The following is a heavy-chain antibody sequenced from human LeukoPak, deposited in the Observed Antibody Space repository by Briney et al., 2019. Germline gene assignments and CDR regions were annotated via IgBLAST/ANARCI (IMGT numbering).Heavy chain of an antibody. D-gene: IGHD3-22*01. CDR3: ARGGGGGDYYDSSGYSTPFDY. V-gene: IGHV4-4*07. CDR1: GGSISSYY. J-gene: IGHJ4*02. CDR2: IYTSGST. Sequence: SETLSLTCTVSGGSISSYYWSWIRQPAGKGLEWIGRIYTSGSTNYNPSLKSRVTMSVDTSKNQFSLKLSSVTAADTAVYYCARGGGGGDYYDSSGYSTPFDYWGQGTLVTVSS.